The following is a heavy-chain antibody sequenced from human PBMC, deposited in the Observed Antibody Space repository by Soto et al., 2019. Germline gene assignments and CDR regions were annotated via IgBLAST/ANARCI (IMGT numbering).Heavy chain of an antibody. CDR3: ARHIWGYYYYYGMDV. Sequence: XSVKVSCKASVYTFTSYDINWVRQATGQGLEWMGWMNPNSGNTGYAQKFQGRVTMTRNTSISTAYMELSSLRSEDTAVYYCARHIWGYYYYYGMDVWGQGTTVTVSS. J-gene: IGHJ6*02. CDR1: VYTFTSYD. D-gene: IGHD2-21*01. CDR2: MNPNSGNT. V-gene: IGHV1-8*01.